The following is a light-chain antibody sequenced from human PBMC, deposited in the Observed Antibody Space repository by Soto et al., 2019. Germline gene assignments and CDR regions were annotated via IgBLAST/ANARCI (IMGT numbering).Light chain of an antibody. V-gene: IGLV2-14*03. CDR1: SSDVGGYNY. J-gene: IGLJ2*01. Sequence: QSALTQPASVSGSPGQSITISCTGTSSDVGGYNYVSWYQQHPGKAPQLMIYDVSNRPSGVSNRFSGYKSGNTASLTISGLQAEDEAEYSCSSYTSTNTVVFGGGTKLPVL. CDR3: SSYTSTNTVV. CDR2: DVS.